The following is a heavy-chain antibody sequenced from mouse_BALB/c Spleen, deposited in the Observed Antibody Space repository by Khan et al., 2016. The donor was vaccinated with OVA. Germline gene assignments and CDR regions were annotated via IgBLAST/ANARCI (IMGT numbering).Heavy chain of an antibody. CDR1: GHTFTKYG. V-gene: IGHV9-3-1*01. J-gene: IGHJ4*01. CDR2: INTYTGEA. CDR3: ARPPYFSYVMDN. Sequence: QIQLVQSGPELKKLGETVKISCKASGHTFTKYGMNWVKQAPGKGLKWMGWINTYTGEATYADDFNGRFAFSLETSASTAYLQINNLKNEDTATXFCARPPYFSYVMDNWGQGTSVTVSS.